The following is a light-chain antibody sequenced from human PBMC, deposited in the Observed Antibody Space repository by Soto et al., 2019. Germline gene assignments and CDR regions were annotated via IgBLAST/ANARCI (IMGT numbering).Light chain of an antibody. Sequence: QLVLTQPPSASGTPGQRVTISCSGSSSNIGSNSVNWYRQLPGTAPKLVIFSNNQRSSGVPDRFSGSKSGTSASLAISGLHSDDEADYYCAAWDDSLSVPVFGGGTKLTVL. CDR3: AAWDDSLSVPV. V-gene: IGLV1-44*01. CDR2: SNN. CDR1: SSNIGSNS. J-gene: IGLJ3*02.